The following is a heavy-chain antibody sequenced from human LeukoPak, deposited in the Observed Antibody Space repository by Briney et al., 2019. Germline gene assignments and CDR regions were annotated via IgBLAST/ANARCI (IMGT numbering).Heavy chain of an antibody. CDR2: IYSGGST. D-gene: IGHD3-22*01. J-gene: IGHJ4*02. CDR3: ARLSDSSGYSANNFDY. V-gene: IGHV3-66*04. CDR1: GFTVSSNY. Sequence: GGSLRLSCAASGFTVSSNYMSWVRQAPGKGLEWVSVIYSGGSTYYADSVKGRFTISRDNSKNTLYLQMNSLRAEDTAVYYCARLSDSSGYSANNFDYWGQGTLVTVSS.